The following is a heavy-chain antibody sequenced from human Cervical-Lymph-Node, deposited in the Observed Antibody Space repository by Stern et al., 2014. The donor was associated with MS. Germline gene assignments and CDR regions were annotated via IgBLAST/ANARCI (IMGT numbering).Heavy chain of an antibody. J-gene: IGHJ4*02. CDR2: ISPMFGRA. CDR3: AKGPRDSFDFAT. V-gene: IGHV1-69*01. Sequence: VQLVQSGAEVKKPGSSVRVSCKASGGTFSTHVISWIRQAPGQGLEWMGGISPMFGRARYAQKFQGRLRITADESTTTARMGFSSLTSEGVAVCCCAKGPRDSFDFATWGQGTLVTVSS. CDR1: GGTFSTHV. D-gene: IGHD2-21*02.